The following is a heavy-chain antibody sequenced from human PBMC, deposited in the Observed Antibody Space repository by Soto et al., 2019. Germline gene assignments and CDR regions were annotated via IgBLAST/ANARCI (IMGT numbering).Heavy chain of an antibody. Sequence: SETLSLTCRVSGGSLTSTTYYWAWIRHPPGRGLEWLGSIYYSVSTFYNPSLKSRGTISIDVSKTQFSLKLRAVTAADTAIYYCARQPDFPGIAVSGKGYCEYWVEETMVPVSP. D-gene: IGHD6-19*01. CDR3: ARQPDFPGIAVSGKGYCEY. CDR2: IYYSVST. CDR1: GGSLTSTTYY. V-gene: IGHV4-39*01. J-gene: IGHJ4*02.